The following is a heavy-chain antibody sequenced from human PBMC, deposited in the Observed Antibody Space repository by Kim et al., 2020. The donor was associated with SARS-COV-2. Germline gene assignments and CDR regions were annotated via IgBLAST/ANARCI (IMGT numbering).Heavy chain of an antibody. V-gene: IGHV1-69*13. CDR2: IIPIFGTA. CDR3: ARPDNIVVVPAARYYYYYYGMDV. D-gene: IGHD2-2*01. CDR1: GGTFSSYA. J-gene: IGHJ6*02. Sequence: ASVKVSCKASGGTFSSYAISWVRQAPGQGLEWMGGIIPIFGTANYAQKFQGRVTITADESTSTAYMELSSLRSEDTAVYYCARPDNIVVVPAARYYYYYYGMDVWGQGTTVTVSS.